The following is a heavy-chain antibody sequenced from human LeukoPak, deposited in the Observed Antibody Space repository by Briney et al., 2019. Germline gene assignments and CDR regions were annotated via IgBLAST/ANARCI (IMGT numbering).Heavy chain of an antibody. Sequence: SETLSLTCTVSGDSISSSNCYWGWIRQPPGKGLEWIGRIYTSGSTNYNPSLKSRVTISVDTSKNQFSLKLSSVTAADTAVYYCARGLRHWFDPWGQGTLVTVSS. J-gene: IGHJ5*02. D-gene: IGHD4-17*01. CDR3: ARGLRHWFDP. V-gene: IGHV4-39*07. CDR2: IYTSGST. CDR1: GDSISSSNCY.